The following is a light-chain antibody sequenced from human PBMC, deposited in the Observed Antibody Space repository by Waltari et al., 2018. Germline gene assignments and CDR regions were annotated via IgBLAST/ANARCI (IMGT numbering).Light chain of an antibody. CDR2: GAS. V-gene: IGKV3-20*01. CDR1: PSVERT. Sequence: SCRPSPSVERTLAWYQLKPRHAAKPLIYGASIRATGIPDRFPGSESGTDFSLTISSLEPEDFAIYFCQHYVRLPATFGQRTKVEIK. CDR3: QHYVRLPAT. J-gene: IGKJ1*01.